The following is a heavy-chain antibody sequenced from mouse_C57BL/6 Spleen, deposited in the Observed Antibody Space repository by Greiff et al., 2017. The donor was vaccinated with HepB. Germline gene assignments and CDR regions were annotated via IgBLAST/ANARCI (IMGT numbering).Heavy chain of an antibody. J-gene: IGHJ4*01. Sequence: VQLQQSGPELVKPGASVKISCKASGYAFSSSWMNWVKQRPGKGLEWIGRIYPGDGDTNYNGKFKGKATLTADKSSSTASMQLSSLTSEDSAVYFCAGSHYYGSGYAMDYWGQGTSVTVSS. CDR3: AGSHYYGSGYAMDY. CDR1: GYAFSSSW. CDR2: IYPGDGDT. V-gene: IGHV1-82*01. D-gene: IGHD1-1*01.